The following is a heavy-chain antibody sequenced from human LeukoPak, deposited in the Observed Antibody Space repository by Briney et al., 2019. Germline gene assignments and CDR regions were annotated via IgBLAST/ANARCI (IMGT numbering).Heavy chain of an antibody. V-gene: IGHV4-34*01. CDR1: GGSISSYY. Sequence: SETLSLTCTVSGGSISSYYWSWIRQPAGKGLEWIGEINHSGSTNYNPSLKSRATISVDTSKNQFSLRLSSVTAADTAVYYCARKIVVVVAAPGGGFDPWGQGTLVTVSS. D-gene: IGHD2-15*01. CDR2: INHSGST. CDR3: ARKIVVVVAAPGGGFDP. J-gene: IGHJ5*02.